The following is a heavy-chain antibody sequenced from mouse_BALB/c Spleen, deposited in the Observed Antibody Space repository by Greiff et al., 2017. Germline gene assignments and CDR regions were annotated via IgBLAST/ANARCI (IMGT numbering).Heavy chain of an antibody. CDR3: ARDYGDY. CDR1: GFSLTGCG. V-gene: IGHV2-6-7*01. D-gene: IGHD1-1*02. J-gene: IGHJ2*01. Sequence: VQGVESGPGLVAPSQSLSITCTVSGFSLTGCGVNWVRQPPGKGLEWLGMIWGDGSTDYNSALKSRLSISKDNSKSQVFLKMNSLQTDDTARYYCARDYGDYWGQGTTLTVSS. CDR2: IWGDGST.